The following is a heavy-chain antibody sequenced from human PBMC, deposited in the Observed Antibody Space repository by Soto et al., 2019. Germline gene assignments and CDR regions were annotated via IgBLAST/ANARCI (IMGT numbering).Heavy chain of an antibody. CDR1: GFSLSTSGVG. V-gene: IGHV2-5*02. J-gene: IGHJ4*02. CDR3: AHRAAIAAIFDY. D-gene: IGHD6-13*01. CDR2: IYGDDDK. Sequence: QITLKESGPTLVTPTQTLTLTCTFSGFSLSTSGVGVGWIRQPPGKALEWLALIYGDDDKRYSPSLKSRLTITKDTSKNQVVLTMTNVDPVDTATYSCAHRAAIAAIFDYCGQGTLVTVSS.